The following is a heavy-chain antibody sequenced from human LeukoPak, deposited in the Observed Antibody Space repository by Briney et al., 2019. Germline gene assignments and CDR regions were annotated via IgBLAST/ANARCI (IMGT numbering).Heavy chain of an antibody. J-gene: IGHJ5*02. CDR1: GYTFTGHY. CDR2: INPNTGGT. CDR3: ARVSGSRVDP. Sequence: VASVKVSCKTSGYTFTGHYMHWVRQAPGQGLEWMGWINPNTGGTDYAQNFQGRVTMTRDTSISTAYMELSSLTSDDTAMYYCARVSGSRVDPWGQGTLVTVSS. V-gene: IGHV1-2*02.